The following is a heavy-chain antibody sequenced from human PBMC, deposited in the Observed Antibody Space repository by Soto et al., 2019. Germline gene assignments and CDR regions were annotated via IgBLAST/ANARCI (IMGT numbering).Heavy chain of an antibody. J-gene: IGHJ5*02. Sequence: GASVKVSCKASGYTFTSYGISWVRQAPGQGLEWMGWISAYNGNTNYAQKLQGRVTMTTDTSTSTAYMELRSLRSDDTAVYYCARDSSPYYDSSGYLGWFDPWGQGILVTVSS. V-gene: IGHV1-18*01. CDR1: GYTFTSYG. CDR3: ARDSSPYYDSSGYLGWFDP. D-gene: IGHD3-22*01. CDR2: ISAYNGNT.